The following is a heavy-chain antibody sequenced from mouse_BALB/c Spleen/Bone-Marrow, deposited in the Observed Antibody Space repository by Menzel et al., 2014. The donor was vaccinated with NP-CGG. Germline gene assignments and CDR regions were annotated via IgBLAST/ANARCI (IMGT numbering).Heavy chain of an antibody. Sequence: EVQGVESGGGLVKPGGSLKLSCAASGFTFSSYTMSWVRQTPEKRLEWVATISSGGSYTYYPDSVKGRFTISRDNAKNTLYLQMSSLKSEDTAMYCCTRDPFYYGSSYAMDYWGQGTSVTVSS. CDR3: TRDPFYYGSSYAMDY. D-gene: IGHD1-1*01. CDR1: GFTFSSYT. J-gene: IGHJ4*01. CDR2: ISSGGSYT. V-gene: IGHV5-6-4*01.